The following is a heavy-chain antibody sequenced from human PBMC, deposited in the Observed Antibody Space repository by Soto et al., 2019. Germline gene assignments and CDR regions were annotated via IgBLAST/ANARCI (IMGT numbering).Heavy chain of an antibody. D-gene: IGHD2-2*01. CDR1: GFTFSSYA. J-gene: IGHJ4*02. V-gene: IGHV3-23*01. CDR3: AKNMVPAAIGLPGGVFDY. Sequence: EVQLLESGGGLVQPGGSLRLSCAASGFTFSSYAMSWVRQAPGKGLEWVSAISGSGGSTYYADSVKGRFTISRDNSKNTLYLQMNSLRAEDTAVYYCAKNMVPAAIGLPGGVFDYWGQGTLVTVSS. CDR2: ISGSGGST.